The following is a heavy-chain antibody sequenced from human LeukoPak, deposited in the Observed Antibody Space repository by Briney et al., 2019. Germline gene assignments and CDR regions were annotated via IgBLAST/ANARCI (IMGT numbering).Heavy chain of an antibody. CDR1: GFTFNRYA. V-gene: IGHV3-23*01. J-gene: IGHJ6*03. CDR2: IGSSGNT. CDR3: AKGTSWISPYYYMDV. Sequence: GGSLRLSCAASGFTFNRYAMSWVRQAPGKGLEWVSAIGSSGNTFYADSVKGRFTISRDNSKNTLYLQMNNLRAEDTALYYCAKGTSWISPYYYMDVWGTGTTVTVSS. D-gene: IGHD2-2*01.